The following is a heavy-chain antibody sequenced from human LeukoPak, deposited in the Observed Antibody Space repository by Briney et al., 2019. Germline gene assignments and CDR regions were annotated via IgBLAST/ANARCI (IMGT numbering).Heavy chain of an antibody. CDR2: IYTSGST. CDR3: ARGLMGNSSGWRYGMDV. V-gene: IGHV4-61*02. D-gene: IGHD6-19*01. Sequence: SETLSLTCTVSGGSISSGSYYWSWIRQPAGKGLEWIGRIYTSGSTNYNPSLKSRVTISVDTSKNQFSLKLSSVTAADTAVHYCARGLMGNSSGWRYGMDVWGQGTTVTVSS. J-gene: IGHJ6*02. CDR1: GGSISSGSYY.